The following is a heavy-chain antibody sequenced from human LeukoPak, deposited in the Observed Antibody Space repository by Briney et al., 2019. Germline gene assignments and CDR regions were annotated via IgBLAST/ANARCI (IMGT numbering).Heavy chain of an antibody. CDR3: ARDYFYCSSTSCPSDY. V-gene: IGHV3-21*01. CDR2: ISSSSSYI. D-gene: IGHD2-2*01. Sequence: GRSLRLSCAASGFTFSSYSMNWVRQAPGKGLEWVSSISSSSSYIYYADSVKGRFTISRDNAKNSLYLQMNSLRAEDTAVYYCARDYFYCSSTSCPSDYWGQGTLVTVSS. J-gene: IGHJ4*02. CDR1: GFTFSSYS.